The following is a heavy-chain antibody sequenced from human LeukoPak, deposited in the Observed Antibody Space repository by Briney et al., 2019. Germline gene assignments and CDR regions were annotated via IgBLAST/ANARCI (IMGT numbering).Heavy chain of an antibody. V-gene: IGHV4-38-2*01. CDR2: IYHSGST. J-gene: IGHJ1*01. CDR3: ATTSGSYSHFHL. Sequence: PSETLSLTCAVSGFSIGSGYYWGWIRQPPGKGLEWIGNIYHSGSTYYNPSLMSRVTISIDTSNNQFSLKPSSVTAADTAVYYCATTSGSYSHFHLWGQGTVVTVSS. CDR1: GFSIGSGYY. D-gene: IGHD1-26*01.